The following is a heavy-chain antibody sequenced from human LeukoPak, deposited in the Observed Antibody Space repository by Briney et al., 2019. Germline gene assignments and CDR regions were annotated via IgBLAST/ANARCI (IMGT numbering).Heavy chain of an antibody. CDR3: ARGGHWGIYYYYYMDV. J-gene: IGHJ6*03. D-gene: IGHD7-27*01. CDR2: INHSGST. V-gene: IGHV4-34*01. Sequence: SETLSLTCAVYGGSFSGYYWSWIRQPPGKGLEWIGEINHSGSTNYNPSLKSRVTISVDTSKNQFSLKLSSGTAADTAVYYCARGGHWGIYYYYYMDVWGKGTTVTVSS. CDR1: GGSFSGYY.